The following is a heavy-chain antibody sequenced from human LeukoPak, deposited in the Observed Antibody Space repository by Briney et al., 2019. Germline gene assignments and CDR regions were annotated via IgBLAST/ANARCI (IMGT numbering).Heavy chain of an antibody. J-gene: IGHJ5*02. D-gene: IGHD3-22*01. CDR1: GGSISSYF. CDR3: AREMGGYHNWFDP. CDR2: IYTSGST. Sequence: PSETQSLTCTVSGGSISSYFWSWVRQPAGKGLEWIGRIYTSGSTNYTPSLKSRVTMSVDTSKNQFSLKLNSVTAADTAVYYCAREMGGYHNWFDPWGQGMLVTVSS. V-gene: IGHV4-4*07.